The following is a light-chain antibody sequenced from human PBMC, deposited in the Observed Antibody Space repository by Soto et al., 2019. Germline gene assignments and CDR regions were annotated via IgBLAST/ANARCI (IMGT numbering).Light chain of an antibody. CDR2: SAS. Sequence: DIQMTQSPSSLSASVGDRVTITCRASRSINTYVNWYQQRPGKAPELLIYSASNLHTGVPSRFSGSGSGTEFTLTISGLQSEDFALYYCQQYNIWPPYTFGQGTRLEIK. V-gene: IGKV1-39*01. CDR3: QQYNIWPPYT. J-gene: IGKJ5*01. CDR1: RSINTY.